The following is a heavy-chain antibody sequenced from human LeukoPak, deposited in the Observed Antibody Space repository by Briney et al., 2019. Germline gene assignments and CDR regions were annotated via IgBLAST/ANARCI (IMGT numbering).Heavy chain of an antibody. D-gene: IGHD3-16*01. CDR3: AKEVPFVLATGVWDS. Sequence: GGSLRLSCAASGFTVSSNYMSWVRQAPGKGLEWVSVIYSGGSTYYADSVKGRFTISGDNARQTLYLQMNSLRGDDTAVYYCAKEVPFVLATGVWDSWGQGTLVTVSS. CDR2: IYSGGST. V-gene: IGHV3-53*01. J-gene: IGHJ4*02. CDR1: GFTVSSNY.